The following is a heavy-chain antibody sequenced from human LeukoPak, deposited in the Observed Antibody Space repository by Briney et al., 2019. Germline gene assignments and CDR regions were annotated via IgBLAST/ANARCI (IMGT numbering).Heavy chain of an antibody. Sequence: GGSLRLSCAASGFTFSSYWMSWVRQAPGKGLEWVANIKQDGSEKYYVDSVKGRFTISRDNAKNSLYLQMNSLRGEDTAVYYCARDLSRDIVVVVAATDYWGQGTLVTVSS. CDR2: IKQDGSEK. CDR3: ARDLSRDIVVVVAATDY. CDR1: GFTFSSYW. D-gene: IGHD2-15*01. V-gene: IGHV3-7*01. J-gene: IGHJ4*02.